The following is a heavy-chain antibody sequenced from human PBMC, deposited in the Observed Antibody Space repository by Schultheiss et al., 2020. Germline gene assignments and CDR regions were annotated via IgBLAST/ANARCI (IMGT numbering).Heavy chain of an antibody. CDR3: ARDGHYYDSSGYPQGWFDP. CDR2: IVVGSGNT. Sequence: SVKVSCKASGFTFTSSAMQWVRQARGQRLEWIGWIVVGSGNTNYAQKFQGRVTITRDTSASTAYMELSSLRSEDTAVYYCARDGHYYDSSGYPQGWFDPWGQGTLVTVSS. V-gene: IGHV1-58*02. J-gene: IGHJ5*02. CDR1: GFTFTSSA. D-gene: IGHD3-22*01.